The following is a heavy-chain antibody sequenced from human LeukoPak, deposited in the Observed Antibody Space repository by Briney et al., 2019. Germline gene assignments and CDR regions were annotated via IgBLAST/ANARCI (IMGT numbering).Heavy chain of an antibody. Sequence: PGRSLRLSCAASGFTFSNHGMHWVRQAPGKGLEWVALIWYDGSNEEYAESVKGRFTISRDNSKNTLYLQMNSLRDEDTAVYYCARDQGTSTTAPKRKGRFDPWGQGTLVTVSS. CDR3: ARDQGTSTTAPKRKGRFDP. J-gene: IGHJ5*02. V-gene: IGHV3-33*01. D-gene: IGHD1-1*01. CDR1: GFTFSNHG. CDR2: IWYDGSNE.